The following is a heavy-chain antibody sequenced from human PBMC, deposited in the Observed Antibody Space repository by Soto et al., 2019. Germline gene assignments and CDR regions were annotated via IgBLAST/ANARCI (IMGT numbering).Heavy chain of an antibody. CDR3: ARAGYCGPGCYYYFDY. CDR2: IKPDGSAT. CDR1: GFTFGSYW. Sequence: GGSLRLSCAVSGFTFGSYWMSWVRLIPGKGLEWVAYIKPDGSATYHVDSVKGRFTISRDNAKNSLYLQMNSLRVEDTSVYYCARAGYCGPGCYYYFDYWGQGTLVTVSS. D-gene: IGHD2-21*02. J-gene: IGHJ4*02. V-gene: IGHV3-7*01.